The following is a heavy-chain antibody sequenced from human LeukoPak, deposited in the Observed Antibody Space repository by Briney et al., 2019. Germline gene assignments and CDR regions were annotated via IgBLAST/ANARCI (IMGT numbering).Heavy chain of an antibody. Sequence: GGSLRLSCAASGFTFSSYAMSWVRQAPGKGLEWVSAISGSGGSTYYADSVKGRFTISRDNSKNTLYLQMNSLRAEDTAVYYCATPIYDYVWGRYRYKYDYWGQGTLVTVSS. CDR1: GFTFSSYA. CDR2: ISGSGGST. V-gene: IGHV3-23*01. J-gene: IGHJ4*02. D-gene: IGHD3-16*02. CDR3: ATPIYDYVWGRYRYKYDY.